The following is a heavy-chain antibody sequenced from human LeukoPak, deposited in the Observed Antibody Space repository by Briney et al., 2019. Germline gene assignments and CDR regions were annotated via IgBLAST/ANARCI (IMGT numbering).Heavy chain of an antibody. D-gene: IGHD2-2*01. CDR3: ARETLPAAKEPLGFN. CDR1: GGSISSGSYY. CDR2: IYTSGST. Sequence: PSETLSLTCTVSGGSISSGSYYWSWIRQPAGKGLEWIRRIYTSGSTNYNPSLKSRVTISVDTSKNQFSLKLSSVTAADTAVYYCARETLPAAKEPLGFNWGQGTLVTVSS. J-gene: IGHJ4*02. V-gene: IGHV4-61*02.